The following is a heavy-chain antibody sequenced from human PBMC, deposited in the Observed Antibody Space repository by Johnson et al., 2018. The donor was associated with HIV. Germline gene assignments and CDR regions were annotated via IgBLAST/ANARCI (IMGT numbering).Heavy chain of an antibody. CDR2: IWYDGRNK. J-gene: IGHJ3*02. Sequence: QVQLVESGGGVVQPGRSLRLSCAASGFTFSSYGMHWVRQAPGKGLEWVAVIWYDGRNKYYADSVKGRFTISRDNSKNTLYLQMNSLRAEDTAVYYCAKGGVPYCGGDCYDAFDIWGQGTMVTVSS. CDR1: GFTFSSYG. CDR3: AKGGVPYCGGDCYDAFDI. V-gene: IGHV3-33*06. D-gene: IGHD2-21*01.